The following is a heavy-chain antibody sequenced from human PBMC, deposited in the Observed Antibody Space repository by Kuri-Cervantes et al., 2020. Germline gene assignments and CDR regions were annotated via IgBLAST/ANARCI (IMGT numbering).Heavy chain of an antibody. V-gene: IGHV1-46*01. D-gene: IGHD6-13*01. Sequence: ASVKVSCKASGYTFTSYYMHWVRQAPGQGLEWMGIINPSGGSTSYAQKFQGRVTMTRDTSISTAYMELSRLRSDDTAVYYCARSGAAAALDYWGQGTLVTVSS. J-gene: IGHJ4*02. CDR2: INPSGGST. CDR1: GYTFTSYY. CDR3: ARSGAAAALDY.